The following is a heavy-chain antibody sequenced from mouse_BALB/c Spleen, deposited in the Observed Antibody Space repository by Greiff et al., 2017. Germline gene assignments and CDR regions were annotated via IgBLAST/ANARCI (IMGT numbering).Heavy chain of an antibody. CDR2: ISTYYGDA. CDR3: ARGGGPLAMDY. D-gene: IGHD1-1*02. Sequence: QVQLKESGAELVRPGVSVKISCKGSGYTFTDYAMHWVKQSHAKSLEWIGVISTYYGDASYNQKFKGKATMTVDKSSSTAYMELARLTSEDSAIYYCARGGGPLAMDYWGQGTSVTVSS. CDR1: GYTFTDYA. J-gene: IGHJ4*01. V-gene: IGHV1S137*01.